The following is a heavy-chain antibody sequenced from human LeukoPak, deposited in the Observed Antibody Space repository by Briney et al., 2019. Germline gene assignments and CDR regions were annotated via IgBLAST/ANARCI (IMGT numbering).Heavy chain of an antibody. CDR2: IYSGGTT. CDR1: GFSVSTKY. V-gene: IGHV3-53*01. Sequence: AGGSLRLSCAASGFSVSTKYMNWVRQAPGKGLEWVSIIYSGGTTYYGESVEGRFTISGDTSKNTVFLQMNSLRVEGTAVYYCARLGDHYHWNLDLWGRGTLVTVSS. D-gene: IGHD3-10*01. CDR3: ARLGDHYHWNLDL. J-gene: IGHJ2*01.